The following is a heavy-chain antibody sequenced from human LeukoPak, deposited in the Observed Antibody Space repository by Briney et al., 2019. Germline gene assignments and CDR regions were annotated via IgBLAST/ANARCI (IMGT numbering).Heavy chain of an antibody. CDR1: GGSISSYY. Sequence: SETLSLTCTVSGGSISSYYWSWIRQPPGKGLEWIGYIYYSGSTNYNPSLKSRVTISVDTSKNQFSLKLSSVTAADTAVYYCARDFGIAVAGYYYGMDVWGQGTTVTVSS. V-gene: IGHV4-59*12. CDR2: IYYSGST. J-gene: IGHJ6*02. D-gene: IGHD6-19*01. CDR3: ARDFGIAVAGYYYGMDV.